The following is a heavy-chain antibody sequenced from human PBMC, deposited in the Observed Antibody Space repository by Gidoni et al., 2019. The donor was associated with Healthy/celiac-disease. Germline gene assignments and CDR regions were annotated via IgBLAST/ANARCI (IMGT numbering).Heavy chain of an antibody. CDR1: GGSISSGSYY. Sequence: QVQLQESGPGLVKPSQTLSLTCTVPGGSISSGSYYWSWIRQPAGKGLEWIGRIYTSGSTNYNPSLKSRVTISVDTSKNQFSLKLSSVTAADTAVYYCARDYYDSSGYYYAFNYWGQGTLVTVSS. CDR3: ARDYYDSSGYYYAFNY. J-gene: IGHJ4*02. D-gene: IGHD3-22*01. V-gene: IGHV4-61*02. CDR2: IYTSGST.